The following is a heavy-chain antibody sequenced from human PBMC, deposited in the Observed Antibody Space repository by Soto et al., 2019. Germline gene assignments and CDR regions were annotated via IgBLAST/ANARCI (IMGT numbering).Heavy chain of an antibody. J-gene: IGHJ5*02. Sequence: QEQLVQSGAEVKKPGASVKVSCKTSGYTFTDYDINWVRQATGQGLEWIGWMNPNSGETGYAQKFPGKSHMDRGAPLSSAYLELGSLRSEGTARYYWSRGAGAARPRLYQRVDPWGQGTL. CDR1: GYTFTDYD. D-gene: IGHD2-8*01. CDR2: MNPNSGET. CDR3: SRGAGAARPRLYQRVDP. V-gene: IGHV1-8*01.